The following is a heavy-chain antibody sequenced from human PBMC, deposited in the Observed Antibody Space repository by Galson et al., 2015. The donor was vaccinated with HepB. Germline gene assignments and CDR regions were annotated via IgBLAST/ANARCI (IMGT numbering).Heavy chain of an antibody. CDR2: ISGSGGST. D-gene: IGHD3-16*01. Sequence: SLRLSCAASGFTFSSYAMSWVRQAPGKGLEWVSAISGSGGSTYYADSVKGRFTISRDNSKNTLYLQMNSLRAEDTAVYYCAKGLKDVDCYFDLWGRGSLLTVSS. V-gene: IGHV3-23*01. J-gene: IGHJ2*01. CDR1: GFTFSSYA. CDR3: AKGLKDVDCYFDL.